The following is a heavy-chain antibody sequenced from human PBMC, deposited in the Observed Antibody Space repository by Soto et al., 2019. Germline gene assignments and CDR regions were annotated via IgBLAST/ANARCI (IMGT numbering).Heavy chain of an antibody. D-gene: IGHD3-10*01. J-gene: IGHJ6*02. CDR1: GYSFTSYW. V-gene: IGHV5-10-1*01. CDR2: IDPSDSYT. CDR3: ARYYYGSGLIAYGMDV. Sequence: PGESLKISCKGSGYSFTSYWISWVRQMPGKGLEWMGRIDPSDSYTNYSPSFQGHVTISADKSISTAYLQWSSLKASDTAMYYCARYYYGSGLIAYGMDVWGQGTTVTVSS.